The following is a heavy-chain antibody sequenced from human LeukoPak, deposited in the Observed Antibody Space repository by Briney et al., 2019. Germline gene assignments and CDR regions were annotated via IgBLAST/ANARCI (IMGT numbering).Heavy chain of an antibody. Sequence: PSETLSLTCTVSGGSISSYYWSWIRQPPGKGLKWIGNIYYSGYTTYSPSLRSRVTISVDTSKNQFSMKLSSVTAADTAVYYCARETSQKGAHYMDVWGKGTTITISS. CDR2: IYYSGYT. D-gene: IGHD3-16*01. CDR1: GGSISSYY. CDR3: ARETSQKGAHYMDV. V-gene: IGHV4-59*01. J-gene: IGHJ6*03.